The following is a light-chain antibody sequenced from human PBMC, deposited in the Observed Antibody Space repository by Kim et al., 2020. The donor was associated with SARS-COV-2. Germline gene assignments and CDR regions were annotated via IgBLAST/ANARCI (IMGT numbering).Light chain of an antibody. CDR1: QSLVYSDGNTY. CDR2: KVS. J-gene: IGKJ5*01. CDR3: MHGIPPIT. Sequence: DVVMTQSPLSLPVTLGQPASISCMSSQSLVYSDGNTYLNWFQHRPGQSPRRLIYKVSNRDSGVPDRFSGSGSGSDFTLKISRVEAEDVGVYYCMHGIPPITFGQGTRLDIK. V-gene: IGKV2-30*01.